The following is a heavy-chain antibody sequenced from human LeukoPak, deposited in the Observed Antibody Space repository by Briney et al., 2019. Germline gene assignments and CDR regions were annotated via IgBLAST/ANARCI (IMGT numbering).Heavy chain of an antibody. V-gene: IGHV4-34*01. CDR1: GGSFSGYY. D-gene: IGHD3-3*01. J-gene: IGHJ4*02. CDR3: ARGQGEVLRFLEWLFHYFDY. CDR2: INHSGST. Sequence: MASETLSLTCAVYGGSFSGYYWSWIRQPPGKGLEWIGEINHSGSTNYNPSLKSRVTISVDTSKNQFSLKLSSVTAADTAVYYCARGQGEVLRFLEWLFHYFDYWGQGTLVTVSS.